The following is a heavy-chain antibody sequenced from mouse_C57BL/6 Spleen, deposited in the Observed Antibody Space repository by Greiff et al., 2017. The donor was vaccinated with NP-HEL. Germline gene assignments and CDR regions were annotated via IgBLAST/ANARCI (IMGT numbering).Heavy chain of an antibody. D-gene: IGHD2-2*01. J-gene: IGHJ4*01. CDR1: GFTFSSYA. V-gene: IGHV5-4*01. CDR2: ISDGGSYT. CDR3: ARDTTMVTRGAMGY. Sequence: EVLLVESGGGLVKPGGSLKLSCAASGFTFSSYAMSWVRQTPEKRLEWVSTISDGGSYTYYPDNVKGRSTISRDNAKNNLCLQMSHLKSEDTAMYYCARDTTMVTRGAMGYWGQGTSVTVSS.